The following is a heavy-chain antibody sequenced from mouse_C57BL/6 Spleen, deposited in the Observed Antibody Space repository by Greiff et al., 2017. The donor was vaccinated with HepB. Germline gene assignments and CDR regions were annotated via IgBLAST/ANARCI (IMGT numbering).Heavy chain of an antibody. J-gene: IGHJ2*01. Sequence: VQLQQSGAELARPGASVKMSCKASGYTFTSYTMHWVKQRPGQGLEWIGYINPSSGYTKYNQKFKDKATLTADKSSSTAYMQLSSLTSEDSAVYYCARTSGIETEDYWGQGTTLTVSS. V-gene: IGHV1-4*01. CDR2: INPSSGYT. CDR1: GYTFTSYT. D-gene: IGHD3-2*02. CDR3: ARTSGIETEDY.